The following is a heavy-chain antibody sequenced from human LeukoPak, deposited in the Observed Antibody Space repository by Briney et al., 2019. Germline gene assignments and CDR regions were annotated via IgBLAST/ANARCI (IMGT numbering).Heavy chain of an antibody. J-gene: IGHJ4*02. V-gene: IGHV5-51*01. D-gene: IGHD3-16*01. CDR3: ARGEPFDH. CDR2: IFPGDSDT. Sequence: GESLRISCKGSGYSFFSSWIGWVRQMPGKGLECMGIIFPGDSDTRYSPSFQGQVTISADKSINTAYLQWSSLKASDTAMYYCARGEPFDHWGQGTLVTVSS. CDR1: GYSFFSSW.